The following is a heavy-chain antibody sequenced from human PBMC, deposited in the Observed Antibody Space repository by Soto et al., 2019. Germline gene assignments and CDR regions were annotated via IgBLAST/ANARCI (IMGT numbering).Heavy chain of an antibody. CDR1: GFTFSSYG. CDR3: ARDQSNYYDSSGYYYDTFDY. J-gene: IGHJ4*02. V-gene: IGHV3-33*01. CDR2: IWYDGSNK. D-gene: IGHD3-22*01. Sequence: QVQLVESGGGVVQPGRSLRLSCAASGFTFSSYGMHWVRQAPGKGLEWVAVIWYDGSNKYYADSVKGRFTISRDNSKNTXYXXMNSLRDEDTAVYYCARDQSNYYDSSGYYYDTFDYWGQGTLVTVSS.